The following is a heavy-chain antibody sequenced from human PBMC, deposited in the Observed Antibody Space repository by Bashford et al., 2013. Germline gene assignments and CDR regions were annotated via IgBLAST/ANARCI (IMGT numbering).Heavy chain of an antibody. CDR3: ARWGRGPYDYTYVLDV. D-gene: IGHD3-16*01. J-gene: IGHJ6*02. Sequence: VRQAPGKGLEWVSAISGSSGSTYYADSVKGRFTISRDNSKDTLYLQMNSVRADDTAVYFCARWGRGPYDYTYVLDVWGRGTTVTVSS. CDR2: ISGSSGST. V-gene: IGHV3-23*01.